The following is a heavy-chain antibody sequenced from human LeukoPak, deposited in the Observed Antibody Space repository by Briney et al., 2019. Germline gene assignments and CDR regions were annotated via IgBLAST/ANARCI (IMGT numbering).Heavy chain of an antibody. CDR2: ISGSGSST. CDR1: GFTFSSYA. V-gene: IGHV3-23*01. J-gene: IGHJ6*02. D-gene: IGHD6-13*01. CDR3: AKCIARIYGMDV. Sequence: PGGSLRLSCAASGFTFSSYAMSWVRQAPGKGLEWVSAISGSGSSTYYADSVKGRFTISRDNSKNTLYLQMDSLRAEDTAVYHCAKCIARIYGMDVWGQGTTVTVSS.